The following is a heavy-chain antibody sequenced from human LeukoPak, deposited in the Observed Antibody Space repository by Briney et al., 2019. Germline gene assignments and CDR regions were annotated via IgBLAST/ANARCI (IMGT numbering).Heavy chain of an antibody. D-gene: IGHD6-19*01. CDR2: IIPIFGTA. V-gene: IGHV1-69*13. CDR3: ARSAAVAGYYYFDY. CDR1: GGTFSSYA. Sequence: SVTVSCKASGGTFSSYAISWVRQAPGQGLEWMGGIIPIFGTANYAQKFQGRVTITADESTSTAYMELSSLRSEDTAVYYCARSAAVAGYYYFDYWGQGTLVTVSS. J-gene: IGHJ4*02.